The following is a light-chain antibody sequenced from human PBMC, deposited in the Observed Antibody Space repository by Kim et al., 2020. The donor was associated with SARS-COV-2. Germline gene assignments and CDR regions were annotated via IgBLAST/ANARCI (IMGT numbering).Light chain of an antibody. V-gene: IGKV1-39*01. CDR1: QSITSH. CDR3: RQNYITPFT. J-gene: IGKJ3*01. Sequence: ASVGDRVTITGRTTQSITSHLSWYQQKPGRAPKLLISAASTLQGGVPSRFSGSGSETDFTLTISSLQPEDFATYFCRQNYITPFTFGPGTKVDIK. CDR2: AAS.